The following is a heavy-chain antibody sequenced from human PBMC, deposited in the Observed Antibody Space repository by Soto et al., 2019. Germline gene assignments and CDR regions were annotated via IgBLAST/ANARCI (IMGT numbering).Heavy chain of an antibody. CDR2: TFNGEST. Sequence: QVQLQESGPGLVKPSQTLSLTCTVSGGSIGNGLYYWSWIRQHPGKGLEWIGYTFNGESTYNPSLESRVTISVDTSKNQFSLKLSSVTAADTAIYYCARDLKGYIYGPGWFDPWGQGALVTVSS. V-gene: IGHV4-31*03. CDR3: ARDLKGYIYGPGWFDP. J-gene: IGHJ5*02. D-gene: IGHD5-18*01. CDR1: GGSIGNGLYY.